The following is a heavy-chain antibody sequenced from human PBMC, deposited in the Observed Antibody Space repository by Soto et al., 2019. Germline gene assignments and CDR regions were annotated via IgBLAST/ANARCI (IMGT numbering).Heavy chain of an antibody. CDR2: IYHSGST. V-gene: IGHV4-30-2*01. D-gene: IGHD2-8*01. CDR3: ARVRHLYGNFDY. J-gene: IGHJ4*02. Sequence: PSETLSLTCAVCVGCISSGGYSWSWIRQPPGKGLEWIGYIYHSGSTYYNPSLKSRVTISVDRSKNQFSLKLSSVTAADTAVYYCARVRHLYGNFDYWGQGTMVTVSS. CDR1: VGCISSGGYS.